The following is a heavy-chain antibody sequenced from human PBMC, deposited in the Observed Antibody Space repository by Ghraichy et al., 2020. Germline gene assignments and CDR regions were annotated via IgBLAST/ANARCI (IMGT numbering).Heavy chain of an antibody. D-gene: IGHD2-2*01. J-gene: IGHJ6*03. CDR2: INHSGST. Sequence: SETPSLTCAVYGGSFSGYYWSWIRQPPGKGLEWIGEINHSGSTNYNPSLKSRVTISVDTSKNQFSLKLSSVTAADTAVYYCARGRRYCSSTSCYFGKYYYYMDVWGKGTTVTVSS. V-gene: IGHV4-34*01. CDR1: GGSFSGYY. CDR3: ARGRRYCSSTSCYFGKYYYYMDV.